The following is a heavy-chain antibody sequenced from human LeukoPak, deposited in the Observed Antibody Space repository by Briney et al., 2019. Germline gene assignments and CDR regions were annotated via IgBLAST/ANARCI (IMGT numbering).Heavy chain of an antibody. D-gene: IGHD4-11*01. J-gene: IGHJ4*02. Sequence: PGESLKISCKGSGYSFTNYWIVWVRQMPGKGLEWMGIIYPGASNTLYNPSFQGQVTVSADKSVTTAYLQWSSLKASDTALYFCARQSNLDYSNSAGYFDYWGREPWSPSPQ. V-gene: IGHV5-51*01. CDR3: ARQSNLDYSNSAGYFDY. CDR1: GYSFTNYW. CDR2: IYPGASNT.